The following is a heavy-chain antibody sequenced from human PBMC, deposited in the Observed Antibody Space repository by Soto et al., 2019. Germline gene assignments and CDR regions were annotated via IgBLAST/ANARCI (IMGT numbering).Heavy chain of an antibody. J-gene: IGHJ4*02. CDR2: INPSGGST. V-gene: IGHV1-46*01. D-gene: IGHD3-3*01. CDR1: GYTFTSYY. CDR3: AREDLEWLDY. Sequence: GASVKVSCKASGYTFTSYYMHWVRQAPGQGLEWMGIINPSGGSTSYAQKFQGRVTMTRDTSTSTVYMELNSLRAEDTAVYYCAREDLEWLDYWGQGTLVTVSS.